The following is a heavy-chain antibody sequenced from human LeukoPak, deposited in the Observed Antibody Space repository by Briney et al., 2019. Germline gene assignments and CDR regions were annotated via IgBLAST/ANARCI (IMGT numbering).Heavy chain of an antibody. Sequence: PGGSLRLSCAASGFTVSSNYMSWVRQAPGKGLEWVSVIYSGGTTYYADSVKGRFTISRDNAKNSLYLQMNSLRAEDTAVYYCARVSMVRGVIITVNWFDPWGQGTLVTVSS. V-gene: IGHV3-53*01. CDR3: ARVSMVRGVIITVNWFDP. D-gene: IGHD3-10*01. CDR2: IYSGGTT. CDR1: GFTVSSNY. J-gene: IGHJ5*02.